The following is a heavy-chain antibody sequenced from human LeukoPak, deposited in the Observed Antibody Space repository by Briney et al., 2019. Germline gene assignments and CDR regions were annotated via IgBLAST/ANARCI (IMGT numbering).Heavy chain of an antibody. CDR2: ISAYNGNT. CDR1: GYTFTGYY. Sequence: ASVKVSCKASGYTFTGYYMHWVRQAPGQGLEWMGWISAYNGNTNYAQKLQGRVTVTTDTSTSTAYMELRSLRSDDTAVYYCASGDSSWPIDYWGQGTLVTVSS. CDR3: ASGDSSWPIDY. D-gene: IGHD2-15*01. J-gene: IGHJ4*02. V-gene: IGHV1-18*04.